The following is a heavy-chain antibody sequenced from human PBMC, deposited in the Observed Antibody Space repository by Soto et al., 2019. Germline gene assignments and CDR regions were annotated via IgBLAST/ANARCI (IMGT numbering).Heavy chain of an antibody. CDR1: GGSISGSNW. CDR2: ISHSGST. J-gene: IGHJ4*02. CDR3: ARVRSYHGFRWSFDY. V-gene: IGHV4-4*02. D-gene: IGHD1-26*01. Sequence: SETLSLTCAVSGGSISGSNWWSWVSQPPGKGLEWIWEISHSGSTNYNPSLKSRVTISVDKSKNQFSLKLSAVTAADPAVYYCARVRSYHGFRWSFDYWGGGTLVTVSS.